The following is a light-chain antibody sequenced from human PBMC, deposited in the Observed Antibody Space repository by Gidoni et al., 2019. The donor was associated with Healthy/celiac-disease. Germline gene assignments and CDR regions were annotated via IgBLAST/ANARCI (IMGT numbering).Light chain of an antibody. Sequence: EIVWTQSPGTLSWSPGERATLSCRASQSVSSSYLAWYQQKPGQAPRLLIYGASSRATGIPDRFSGSGSGTDFTLTISRLEPEDFAVYYCQQYGSSPPWTFGQGTKVEIK. CDR1: QSVSSSY. V-gene: IGKV3-20*01. J-gene: IGKJ1*01. CDR3: QQYGSSPPWT. CDR2: GAS.